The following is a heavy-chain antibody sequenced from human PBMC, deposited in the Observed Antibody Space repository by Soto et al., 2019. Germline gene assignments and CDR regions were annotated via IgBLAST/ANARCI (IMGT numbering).Heavy chain of an antibody. CDR2: ISYDGSNK. CDR3: AKRGYSGYDYGDY. CDR1: GFTFSSYG. D-gene: IGHD5-12*01. V-gene: IGHV3-30*18. Sequence: QVQLVESGGGVVQPGRSLRLSCAASGFTFSSYGMHWVRQAPGKGLEWVAVISYDGSNKYYADSVKGRFTISRDNSKYTLYLQMNSLRAEDTAVYYCAKRGYSGYDYGDYWGQGTLVTVSS. J-gene: IGHJ4*02.